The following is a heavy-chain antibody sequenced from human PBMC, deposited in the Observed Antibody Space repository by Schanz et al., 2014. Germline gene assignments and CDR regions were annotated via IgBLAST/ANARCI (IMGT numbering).Heavy chain of an antibody. V-gene: IGHV4-59*08. CDR1: GDSISNYY. Sequence: QVQLHESGPGLVKPSETLSLTCTVSGDSISNYYWTWIRQPPGKRLEWIGYIYYSGSTKYNPSLKCLVTMSVDPSKKQFSLRLSSVSAADTAVYYCARHVLPYDAFDIWGQGTVVTVSS. CDR2: IYYSGST. CDR3: ARHVLPYDAFDI. J-gene: IGHJ3*02.